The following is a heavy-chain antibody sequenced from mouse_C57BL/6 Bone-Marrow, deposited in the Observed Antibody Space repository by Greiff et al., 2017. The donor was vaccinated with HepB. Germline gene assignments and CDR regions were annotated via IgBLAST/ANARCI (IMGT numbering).Heavy chain of an antibody. CDR1: GYTFTSYW. J-gene: IGHJ3*01. CDR3: ARTPLWEGLAY. D-gene: IGHD4-1*01. Sequence: QVQLQQPGAELVMPGASVKLSCKASGYTFTSYWMHWVKQRPGQGLEWIGEIDPSDSYTNYNQKFKVKSTLTVDKSSSTAYMQLSSLTSEDSAVYYCARTPLWEGLAYWGQGTLVTVSA. V-gene: IGHV1-69*01. CDR2: IDPSDSYT.